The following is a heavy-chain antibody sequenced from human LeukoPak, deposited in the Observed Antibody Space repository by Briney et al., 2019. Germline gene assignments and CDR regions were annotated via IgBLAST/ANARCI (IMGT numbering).Heavy chain of an antibody. J-gene: IGHJ5*02. D-gene: IGHD6-25*01. V-gene: IGHV4-34*01. CDR3: ARGRSIAAARWFDP. CDR1: GGSFSGYY. Sequence: SETLSLTCAVYGGSFSGYYWSWIRQPPGKGLEWIGEINHSGSTNYNPSLKSRVTISVDTSKNQFSLKLCSVPAADTAVYYCARGRSIAAARWFDPWGQGTLVTVSS. CDR2: INHSGST.